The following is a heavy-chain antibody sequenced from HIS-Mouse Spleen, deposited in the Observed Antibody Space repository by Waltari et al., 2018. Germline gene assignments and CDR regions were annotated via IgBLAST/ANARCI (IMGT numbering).Heavy chain of an antibody. V-gene: IGHV1-69*04. J-gene: IGHJ4*02. CDR3: ARDLTYYDSSGYYLGDY. CDR2: IISILGIA. CDR1: GATLSRHA. D-gene: IGHD3-22*01. Sequence: QVQLVQSGAEVKKPGSSVKVSCKASGATLSRHAIRWFRQPPGQGLGWMGRIISILGIAKYAQKFQGKVTITADKSTSTAYMELSSLRSEDTAVYYCARDLTYYDSSGYYLGDYWGQGTLVTVSS.